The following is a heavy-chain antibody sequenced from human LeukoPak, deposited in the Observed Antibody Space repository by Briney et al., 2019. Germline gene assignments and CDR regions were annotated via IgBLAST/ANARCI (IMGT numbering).Heavy chain of an antibody. CDR2: FSSRSGSI. CDR3: ARGSNCDS. V-gene: IGHV3-21*01. J-gene: IGHJ4*02. Sequence: GGSLKLSCAASGFTFSTYSMNWVRQAPGKGLEWVSSFSSRSGSIYYADSVKGRFTISRDNAKNSLYLQMNGLRAEDTAVYYCARGSNCDSWGQGTLVTVSS. D-gene: IGHD4-11*01. CDR1: GFTFSTYS.